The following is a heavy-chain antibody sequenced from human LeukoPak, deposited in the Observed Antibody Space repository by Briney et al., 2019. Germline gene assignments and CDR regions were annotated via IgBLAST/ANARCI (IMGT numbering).Heavy chain of an antibody. J-gene: IGHJ4*02. Sequence: GESLKISCKGLGYTFSSYWVAWVRKMPGKGLEWMGIMYPDESDTRYSPSFQGQVTISVDKSISTAYLHWSSLTASDSAIYYCARLDRNAYSPFDYWGQGTLVTVSS. CDR3: ARLDRNAYSPFDY. CDR1: GYTFSSYW. D-gene: IGHD5-24*01. CDR2: MYPDESDT. V-gene: IGHV5-51*01.